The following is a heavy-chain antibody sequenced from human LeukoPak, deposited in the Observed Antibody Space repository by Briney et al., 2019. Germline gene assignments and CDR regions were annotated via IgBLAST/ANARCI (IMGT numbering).Heavy chain of an antibody. Sequence: QPGGSLRLSCAASGFTFSSYEMNWVRQAPGKGLEWVSYISSSGSTIYYADSVKGRFTISRDNAKNTLYLQMNSLRAEDTAVYYCAKGYYYDSSGYYMGIDYWGQGTLVTVSS. CDR1: GFTFSSYE. D-gene: IGHD3-22*01. CDR2: ISSSGSTI. CDR3: AKGYYYDSSGYYMGIDY. V-gene: IGHV3-48*03. J-gene: IGHJ4*02.